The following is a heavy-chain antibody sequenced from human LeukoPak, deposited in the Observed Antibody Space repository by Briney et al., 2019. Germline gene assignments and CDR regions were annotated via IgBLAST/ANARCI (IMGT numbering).Heavy chain of an antibody. Sequence: GASVKVSCKASGGTFSSYAISWVRQAPGQGLEWMGGIIPIFGTANYAQKFQGRVTITADKSTSTAYMELSSLRSEDTAVYYCASGGYKFYYYYYMDVWGKGTTVTVSS. CDR1: GGTFSSYA. V-gene: IGHV1-69*06. CDR3: ASGGYKFYYYYYMDV. CDR2: IIPIFGTA. J-gene: IGHJ6*03. D-gene: IGHD5-24*01.